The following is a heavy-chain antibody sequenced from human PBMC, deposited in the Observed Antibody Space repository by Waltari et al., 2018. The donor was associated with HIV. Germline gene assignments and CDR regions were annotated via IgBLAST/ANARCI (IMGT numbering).Heavy chain of an antibody. CDR2: IYYSGST. D-gene: IGHD2-15*01. CDR3: ARSRRDDTSDIGWFDP. CDR1: GGSISSYY. J-gene: IGHJ5*02. Sequence: QVQLQESGPGLVKPSETLSLTCTVSGGSISSYYWSWIRQPPGKGLEWIGYIYYSGSTNYNPSLKSRVTISVDTSKNQFSLKLSSVTAADTAVYYCARSRRDDTSDIGWFDPWGQGTLVTVSS. V-gene: IGHV4-59*01.